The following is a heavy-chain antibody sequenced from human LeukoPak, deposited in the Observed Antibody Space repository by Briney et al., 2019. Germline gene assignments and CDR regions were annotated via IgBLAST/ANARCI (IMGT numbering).Heavy chain of an antibody. CDR3: ARAPLLAVPSYFDY. Sequence: SQTLSLTCAISGGSVSSNSAAWNWIRQSPSRGLEWLGRTYCRSKWYNDYAVSVKSRITINPDTSKNQFSLQLNSVTPEDTAVYYCARAPLLAVPSYFDYWGQGTLVTVSS. V-gene: IGHV6-1*01. CDR1: GGSVSSNSAA. D-gene: IGHD6-19*01. J-gene: IGHJ4*02. CDR2: TYCRSKWYN.